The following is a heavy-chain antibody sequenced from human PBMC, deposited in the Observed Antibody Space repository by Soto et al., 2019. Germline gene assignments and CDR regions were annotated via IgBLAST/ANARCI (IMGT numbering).Heavy chain of an antibody. V-gene: IGHV4-31*03. CDR1: GGSISSGGYY. D-gene: IGHD4-17*01. CDR3: ARRDYGDRRLQFDY. Sequence: SETLSLTCTVSGGSISSGGYYWSWIRQHPGKGLEWIGYIYYSGSTYYNPSLKSRVTISVDTSKNQFSLKLSSVTAADTAVYYCARRDYGDRRLQFDYWGQGTLVTVSS. CDR2: IYYSGST. J-gene: IGHJ4*02.